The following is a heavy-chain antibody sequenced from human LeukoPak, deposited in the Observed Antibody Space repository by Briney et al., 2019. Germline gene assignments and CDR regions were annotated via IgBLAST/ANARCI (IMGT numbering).Heavy chain of an antibody. Sequence: GESLRLSCAASGFTSSAYDMHWVRQITGGGLEWVSTSGTVGDTFYSDSVKGRYTISRENAKNSVHLQMNSLRVEDSAIYFCVRAAMPYIINGRRFDYWGQGTLVTVSS. V-gene: IGHV3-13*04. CDR1: GFTSSAYD. D-gene: IGHD2-2*01. J-gene: IGHJ4*02. CDR3: VRAAMPYIINGRRFDY. CDR2: SGTVGDT.